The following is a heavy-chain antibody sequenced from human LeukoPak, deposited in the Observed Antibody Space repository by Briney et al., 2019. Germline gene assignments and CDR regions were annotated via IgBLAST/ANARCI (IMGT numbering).Heavy chain of an antibody. Sequence: PGGTLRLSCAASGFTFSSYGMSWVRQAPGKGLEWVSAISGSGGSTYYADSVKGRFTISRDNSKNTLYLQMNSLRAEDTAVYYCARAVATISPFDYWGQGTLVTVSS. D-gene: IGHD5-12*01. V-gene: IGHV3-23*01. CDR2: ISGSGGST. CDR3: ARAVATISPFDY. CDR1: GFTFSSYG. J-gene: IGHJ4*02.